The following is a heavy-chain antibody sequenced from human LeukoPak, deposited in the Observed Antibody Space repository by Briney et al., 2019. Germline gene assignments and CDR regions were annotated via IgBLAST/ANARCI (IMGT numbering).Heavy chain of an antibody. CDR2: INHSGST. CDR3: ARYDYYYYYGMDV. Sequence: FNGYYWSWIRQPPGKGXEWIGEINHSGSTNYNPSLTSRVTISVDTSKNQFSLKLSSVTAADTAVYYCARYDYYYYYGMDVWGKGTTVTVSS. D-gene: IGHD5-12*01. J-gene: IGHJ6*04. CDR1: FNGYY. V-gene: IGHV4-34*01.